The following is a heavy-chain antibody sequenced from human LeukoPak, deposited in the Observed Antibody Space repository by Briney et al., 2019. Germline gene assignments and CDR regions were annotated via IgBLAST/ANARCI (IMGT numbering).Heavy chain of an antibody. CDR1: GGSFSGYY. J-gene: IGHJ4*02. CDR3: ARHYYGSGSYDY. D-gene: IGHD3-10*01. Sequence: PSGTLSLTCAVYGGSFSGYYWSWIRQPPGKGLEWIGEINHSGSTNYNPSLKSRVTISVDTSKNQFSLKLSSVTAADTAVYYCARHYYGSGSYDYWGQGTLVTVSS. CDR2: INHSGST. V-gene: IGHV4-34*01.